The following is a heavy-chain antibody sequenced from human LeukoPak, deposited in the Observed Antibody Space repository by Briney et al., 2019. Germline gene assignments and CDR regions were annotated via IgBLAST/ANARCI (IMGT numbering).Heavy chain of an antibody. CDR2: IYYSWSN. CDR3: EREGSRQQLVPEYLQQ. Sequence: SEALSLTVTVSGGSISRYYWSWIRPPPGKGLEWVGYIYYSWSNNYNPSLRSRLTISVDTSKHQFSLKLSSVTGADTAVYYCEREGSRQQLVPEYLQQSGQRTLVTLSS. V-gene: IGHV4-59*01. CDR1: GGSISRYY. D-gene: IGHD6-13*01. J-gene: IGHJ1*01.